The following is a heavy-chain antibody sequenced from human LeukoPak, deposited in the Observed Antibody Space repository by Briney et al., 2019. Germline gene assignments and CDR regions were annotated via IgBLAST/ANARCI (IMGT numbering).Heavy chain of an antibody. Sequence: GGSLRLSCTASGLTFSTSGFNWVRQAPGKGLEWVASIGPTGSDRYHADSIKGRFTISRDNANNFLYLQMNSLRAEDTAVYYCTKGLQTTVFGVDTLFDYWGQGTLVTASS. CDR2: IGPTGSDR. J-gene: IGHJ4*02. CDR3: TKGLQTTVFGVDTLFDY. D-gene: IGHD3-3*01. V-gene: IGHV3-21*06. CDR1: GLTFSTSG.